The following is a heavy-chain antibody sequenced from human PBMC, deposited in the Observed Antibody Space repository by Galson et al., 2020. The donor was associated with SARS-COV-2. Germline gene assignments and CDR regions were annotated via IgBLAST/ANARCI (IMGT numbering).Heavy chain of an antibody. CDR1: GYTFTSYY. CDR2: INPSGGST. Sequence: ASVKVSCKASGYTFTSYYMHWVRQAPGQGLEWMGIINPSGGSTSYAQKFQGRVTMTRDTSTSTVYMELSSLRSADTAVYYCATSRHAPTYYDFWSGYSLGYYYGMDVWGQGTTVTVSS. CDR3: ATSRHAPTYYDFWSGYSLGYYYGMDV. D-gene: IGHD3-3*01. V-gene: IGHV1-46*01. J-gene: IGHJ6*02.